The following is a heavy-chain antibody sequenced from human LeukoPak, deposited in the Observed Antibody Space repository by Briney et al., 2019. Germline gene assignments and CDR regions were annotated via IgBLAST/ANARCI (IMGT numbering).Heavy chain of an antibody. CDR2: IYYSGST. J-gene: IGHJ4*02. CDR1: GGSISSYY. Sequence: SETLSLTCTVSGGSISSYYWSWIRQPPGKGLEWIGYIYYSGSTNYNPSLKSRVTISVDTSKNQFSLKLSSVTAADTAVYYCAREGGSYKAYYFDYGGKGTLVTVSS. D-gene: IGHD1-26*01. V-gene: IGHV4-59*01. CDR3: AREGGSYKAYYFDY.